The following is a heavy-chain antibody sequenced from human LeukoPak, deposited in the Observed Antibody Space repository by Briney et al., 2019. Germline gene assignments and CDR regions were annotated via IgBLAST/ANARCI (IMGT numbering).Heavy chain of an antibody. J-gene: IGHJ4*02. Sequence: GGSLRLSCAASGFSFSSYSMNWVRQTPGKGLEWVSSISSSSSYIYYADSLKGRFTISRDNSKNTLYLQMNSLRAEDTAVYYCAKDTRITIFGGIDYWGQGTLVTVSS. CDR1: GFSFSSYS. CDR2: ISSSSSYI. V-gene: IGHV3-21*04. CDR3: AKDTRITIFGGIDY. D-gene: IGHD3-3*01.